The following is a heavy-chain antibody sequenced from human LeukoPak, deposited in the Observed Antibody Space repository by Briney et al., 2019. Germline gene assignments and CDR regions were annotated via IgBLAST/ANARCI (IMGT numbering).Heavy chain of an antibody. V-gene: IGHV4-39*01. J-gene: IGHJ4*02. CDR2: IYYSGST. CDR1: GGYISNSSYY. CDR3: ARRGSSGWYFDY. Sequence: PSETLSLTCTLSGGYISNSSYYWGWIRQPPGKGLEWIGSIYYSGSTYYNPSLKSRVTISVDTSKNQFSLKLSSATAADTAVYYCARRGSSGWYFDYWGQGTLVTVSS. D-gene: IGHD6-19*01.